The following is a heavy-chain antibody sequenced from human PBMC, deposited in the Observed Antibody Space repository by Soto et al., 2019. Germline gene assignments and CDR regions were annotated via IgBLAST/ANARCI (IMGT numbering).Heavy chain of an antibody. CDR3: ARAIAVAGHNWFDP. Sequence: EVQLVESGGGLVQPGGSLRLSCAASGFTFSSYSMIWVRQAPGKGLEWVSYISSSSSTIYYADSVKGRFTISRDNAKNSLYLQMNSLRAEDTAVYYCARAIAVAGHNWFDPWGQGTLVTVSS. V-gene: IGHV3-48*01. J-gene: IGHJ5*02. D-gene: IGHD6-19*01. CDR1: GFTFSSYS. CDR2: ISSSSSTI.